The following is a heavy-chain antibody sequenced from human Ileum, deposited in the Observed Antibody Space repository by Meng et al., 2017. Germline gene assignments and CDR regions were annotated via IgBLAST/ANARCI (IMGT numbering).Heavy chain of an antibody. V-gene: IGHV1-2*06. CDR2: IKPNSRGT. CDR1: GYTFTDHH. Sequence: QVQLVQSGAEVKKPGASVMRSSNASGYTFTDHHIHGVRQAPGQGLESIGRIKPNSRGTDYAQKFQGRAPTTRDTYINTVYIELTRLTADDTAVYYCARNYRDYWGQGTLVTVSS. CDR3: ARNYRDY. J-gene: IGHJ4*02. D-gene: IGHD3-16*02.